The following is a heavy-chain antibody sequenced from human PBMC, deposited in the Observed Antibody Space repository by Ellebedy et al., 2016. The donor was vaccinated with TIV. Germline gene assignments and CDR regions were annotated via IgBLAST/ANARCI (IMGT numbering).Heavy chain of an antibody. Sequence: PGGSLRLSCAASGFTVSNNYMRWVRQAPGKGLEWVSLIYSTGDTHYADFVKGRFTISRDNSKNTLDLQMNSLRVEDTAVYYCARDGGAARTAPPDYWGQGTLVTVSS. CDR3: ARDGGAARTAPPDY. CDR1: GFTVSNNY. J-gene: IGHJ4*02. CDR2: IYSTGDT. D-gene: IGHD6-6*01. V-gene: IGHV3-66*01.